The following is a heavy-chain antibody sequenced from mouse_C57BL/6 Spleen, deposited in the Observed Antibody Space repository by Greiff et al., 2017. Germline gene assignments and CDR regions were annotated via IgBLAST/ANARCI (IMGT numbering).Heavy chain of an antibody. V-gene: IGHV1-80*01. CDR3: ARSGELGPFDY. CDR2: IYPGDGDT. D-gene: IGHD4-1*01. Sequence: QVQLKQSGAELVKPGASVKISCKASGYAFSSYWMNWVKQRPGKGLEWIGQIYPGDGDTNYNGKFKGKATLTADKSSSTAYMQLSSLTSEDSAVYFCARSGELGPFDYWGQGTTLTVSS. CDR1: GYAFSSYW. J-gene: IGHJ2*01.